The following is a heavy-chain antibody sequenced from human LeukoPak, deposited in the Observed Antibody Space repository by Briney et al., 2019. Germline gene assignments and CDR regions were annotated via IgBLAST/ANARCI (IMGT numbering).Heavy chain of an antibody. CDR3: AKLSSGENQWLVSLDA. CDR1: GFTFSSYG. D-gene: IGHD6-19*01. V-gene: IGHV3-30*18. J-gene: IGHJ6*02. CDR2: MSYDGSNK. Sequence: PGGSLRLSCAASGFTFSSYGMHWVRQAPGKGLEWVAVMSYDGSNKYYADSVKGRFTISRDNSKNTLYLKMNSLRAEDTAVYYCAKLSSGENQWLVSLDAWGQGTTVTVSS.